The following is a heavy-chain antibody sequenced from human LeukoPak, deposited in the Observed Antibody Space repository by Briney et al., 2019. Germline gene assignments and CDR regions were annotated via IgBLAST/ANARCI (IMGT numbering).Heavy chain of an antibody. J-gene: IGHJ4*02. CDR2: IYYSGST. V-gene: IGHV4-59*11. CDR3: ARKRWLQLDY. CDR1: GGSISSHY. Sequence: SETLSLTCTVSGGSISSHYWSWIRQPPGKGLEWIGSIYYSGSTYYNPSLKSRVTISGDTSKNQFSLKLSSVTAADTAVYYCARKRWLQLDYWGQGTLVTVSS. D-gene: IGHD5-24*01.